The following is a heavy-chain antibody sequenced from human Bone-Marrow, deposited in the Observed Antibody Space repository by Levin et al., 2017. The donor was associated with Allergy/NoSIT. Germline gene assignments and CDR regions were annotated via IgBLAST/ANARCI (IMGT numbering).Heavy chain of an antibody. CDR3: ARGPDGSGSSTTLGYYDSSGYLPYYYYGMDV. D-gene: IGHD3-22*01. Sequence: SETLSLTCAVSGGSISSSNWWSWVRQPPGKGLEWIGEIYHSGSTNYNPSLKSRVTISVDKSKNQFSLKLSSVTAADTAVYYCARGPDGSGSSTTLGYYDSSGYLPYYYYGMDVWGQGTTVTVSS. CDR1: GGSISSSNW. V-gene: IGHV4-4*02. J-gene: IGHJ6*02. CDR2: IYHSGST.